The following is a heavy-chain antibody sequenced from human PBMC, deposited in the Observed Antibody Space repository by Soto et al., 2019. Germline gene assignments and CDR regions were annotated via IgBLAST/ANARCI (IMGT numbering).Heavy chain of an antibody. CDR2: IIPIFGTA. J-gene: IGHJ5*02. V-gene: IGHV1-69*13. Sequence: SVKVSCKASGGTFSSYAISWVRQAPGQGLEWMGGIIPIFGTANYAQKFQGRVTITADESTSTAYMELSSLRSEDTAVYYCARVGAGYGSWFDPWGQGTLVTVSS. CDR1: GGTFSSYA. CDR3: ARVGAGYGSWFDP. D-gene: IGHD6-13*01.